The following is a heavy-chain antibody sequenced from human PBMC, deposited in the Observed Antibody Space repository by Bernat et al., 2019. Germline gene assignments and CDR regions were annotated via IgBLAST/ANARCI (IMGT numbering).Heavy chain of an antibody. V-gene: IGHV3-43*02. CDR1: GFTFDDYA. Sequence: EVQLVESGGGVVQPVGSLRLSCAASGFTFDDYAMHWVRQAPGKGLEWVSLISGDGGSTYYADSVKGRFTISRDNSKNSLYLQMNSLRTEDTALYYCVGSIAVAGTGAYYIWGQGTMVTVSS. CDR2: ISGDGGST. CDR3: VGSIAVAGTGAYYI. D-gene: IGHD6-19*01. J-gene: IGHJ3*02.